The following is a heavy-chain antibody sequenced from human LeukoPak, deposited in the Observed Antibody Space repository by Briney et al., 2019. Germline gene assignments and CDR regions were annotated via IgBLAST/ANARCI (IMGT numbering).Heavy chain of an antibody. V-gene: IGHV4-61*01. CDR2: IYYSGST. J-gene: IGHJ2*01. D-gene: IGHD5-24*01. Sequence: SETLSLTCTVSGGPVSSGSYYWSWIRQPPGKGLEWIGYIYYSGSTTYNPSLKSRVTISVDTSKNQFSLKLNSVTAADTAVYYCARVLRDGYNFWYFDLWGRGTLVAVSS. CDR1: GGPVSSGSYY. CDR3: ARVLRDGYNFWYFDL.